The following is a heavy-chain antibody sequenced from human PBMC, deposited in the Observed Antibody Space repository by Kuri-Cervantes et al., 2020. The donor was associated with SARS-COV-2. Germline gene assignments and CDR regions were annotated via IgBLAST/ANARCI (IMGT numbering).Heavy chain of an antibody. D-gene: IGHD2-15*01. CDR3: SKDQHGIIVVVAAIDY. J-gene: IGHJ4*02. V-gene: IGHV3-11*04. CDR1: GFIFSDYY. Sequence: GGSLRLCCTASGFIFSDYYMTWIRQVQGKGLEWVSNIGPSCTTKYYADSVKGRFTISRDNSKNTLYLQMNSLRAEDKAVYYCSKDQHGIIVVVAAIDYWGQGTLVTVSS. CDR2: IGPSCTTK.